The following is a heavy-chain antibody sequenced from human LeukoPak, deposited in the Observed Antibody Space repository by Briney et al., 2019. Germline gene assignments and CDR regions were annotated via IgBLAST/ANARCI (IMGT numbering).Heavy chain of an antibody. J-gene: IGHJ5*02. CDR1: GGSITSYY. CDR3: ARDSGTTGEVKFDP. V-gene: IGHV4-4*07. D-gene: IGHD3-10*01. CDR2: IYASGST. Sequence: SETLSLACTVSGGSITSYYWSWIRQPAGKGLEWIGRIYASGSTTYNPSLKSRVTMSVDTSKTQFSLKLSSVTAADTAVYYCARDSGTTGEVKFDPWGQGTLVTVSA.